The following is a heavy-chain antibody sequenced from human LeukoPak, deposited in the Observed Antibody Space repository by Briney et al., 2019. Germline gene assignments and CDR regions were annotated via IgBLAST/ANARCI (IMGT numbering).Heavy chain of an antibody. CDR1: GFTFSSYW. CDR3: ARDALYDSSGYSGTVNYYYYMDV. Sequence: GGSLRLSCAASGFTFSSYWMSWVRQAPGKGLEWVANIKQDGSEKYYVDSVKGRFTISRDNAKNSLYLQMNSLRAEDTAVYYCARDALYDSSGYSGTVNYYYYMDVWGKGTTVTVSS. V-gene: IGHV3-7*01. CDR2: IKQDGSEK. D-gene: IGHD3-22*01. J-gene: IGHJ6*03.